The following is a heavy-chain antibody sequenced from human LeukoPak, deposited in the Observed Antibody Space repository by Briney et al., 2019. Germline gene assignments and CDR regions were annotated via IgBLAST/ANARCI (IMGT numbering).Heavy chain of an antibody. D-gene: IGHD3-16*01. CDR2: IYHSGST. CDR1: GGSISSSNW. V-gene: IGHV4-4*02. CDR3: VHSWGQYDC. Sequence: SETLSLTCAVSGGSISSSNWWSGVRPPPGKGLEWIGEIYHSGSTNYNPSLKSRVTISVDKSKNQFSLKLNSVTAADTAVYYCVHSWGQYDCWGQGTLVTVSS. J-gene: IGHJ4*02.